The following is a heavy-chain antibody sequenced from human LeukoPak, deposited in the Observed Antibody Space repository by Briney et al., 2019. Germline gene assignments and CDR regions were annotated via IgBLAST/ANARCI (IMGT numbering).Heavy chain of an antibody. CDR1: GGSISSGGYS. Sequence: SQTLSLTCAVSGGSISSGGYSWSWIRQPPGKGLEWIGYIYHSGSTYYNPSLKSQVTISVDRSKNQFSLNLSSVTAADTAVYYCAREYYESSGYYSHFDYWGQGTLVTVSS. V-gene: IGHV4-30-2*01. D-gene: IGHD3-22*01. J-gene: IGHJ4*02. CDR3: AREYYESSGYYSHFDY. CDR2: IYHSGST.